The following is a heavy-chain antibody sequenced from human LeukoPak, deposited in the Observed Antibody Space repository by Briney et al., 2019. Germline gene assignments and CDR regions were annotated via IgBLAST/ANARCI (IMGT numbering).Heavy chain of an antibody. Sequence: PSETLSLTCAVSGASITSYYWSWIRQPPGKGLEWIGYVYYSGSTNYNPSLKSRVTISVDTSKKQFSLKLSSVTAADTAFYYCARYIVSYPHDAFDIWGQGTMVTVSS. CDR2: VYYSGST. CDR1: GASITSYY. CDR3: ARYIVSYPHDAFDI. J-gene: IGHJ3*02. V-gene: IGHV4-59*01. D-gene: IGHD1-26*01.